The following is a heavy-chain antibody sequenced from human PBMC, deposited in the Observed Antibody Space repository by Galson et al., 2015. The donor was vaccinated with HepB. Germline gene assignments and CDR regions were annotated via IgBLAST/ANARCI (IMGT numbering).Heavy chain of an antibody. V-gene: IGHV3-48*02. CDR1: GFTFSSYT. J-gene: IGHJ2*01. Sequence: LRLSCAASGFTFSSYTMNWVRQAPGKGLESVSYISSTGTTMYYADSAKGRFTISRDNAQNSLYLQMNSLRDEDTAVYYCARVYFGSGSSSAYWYFDLWGRGALVAVSS. D-gene: IGHD3-10*01. CDR2: ISSTGTTM. CDR3: ARVYFGSGSSSAYWYFDL.